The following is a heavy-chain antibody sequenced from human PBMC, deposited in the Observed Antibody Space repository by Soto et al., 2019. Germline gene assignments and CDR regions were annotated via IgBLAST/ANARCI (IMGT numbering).Heavy chain of an antibody. D-gene: IGHD3-22*01. CDR2: IKQDGSEK. CDR3: ARETNYYDSSGREYVQH. Sequence: GGSLRLSCAASGFTFSSYWMSWVRQAPGKGLEWVANIKQDGSEKYYVDSVKGRFTISRDNAKNSLSLQMNSLRAGDTAVYYGARETNYYDSSGREYVQHWGQGTLVTVSS. J-gene: IGHJ1*01. CDR1: GFTFSSYW. V-gene: IGHV3-7*01.